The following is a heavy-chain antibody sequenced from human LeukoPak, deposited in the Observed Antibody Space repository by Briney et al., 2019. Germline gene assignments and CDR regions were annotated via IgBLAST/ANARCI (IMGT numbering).Heavy chain of an antibody. CDR1: GFTFDDYA. CDR2: ISWNSGSI. CDR3: AKENDGMDA. D-gene: IGHD1-1*01. Sequence: GRSLRLSCAASGFTFDDYAMHWVRQAPGKGLEWVSGISWNSGSIGYADSVKGRFTISRDNAKNSLYLQMNSLRAEDTALYYCAKENDGMDAWGQGTTVTVSS. J-gene: IGHJ6*02. V-gene: IGHV3-9*01.